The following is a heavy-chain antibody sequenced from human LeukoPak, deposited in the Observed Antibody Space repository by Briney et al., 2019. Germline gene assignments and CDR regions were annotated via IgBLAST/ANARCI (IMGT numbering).Heavy chain of an antibody. Sequence: PGRSLRLSCKGSGFTFGDYAMNWVRQAPGKGLEWVGFIRSKTHGGTAEYGASVKGRFTISRDDSKGIAYLQIDSLKTGDTAFYYCIRADSSTWRGWFDPWGQGTLVTVSS. CDR3: IRADSSTWRGWFDP. J-gene: IGHJ5*01. D-gene: IGHD6-13*01. CDR2: IRSKTHGGTA. CDR1: GFTFGDYA. V-gene: IGHV3-49*04.